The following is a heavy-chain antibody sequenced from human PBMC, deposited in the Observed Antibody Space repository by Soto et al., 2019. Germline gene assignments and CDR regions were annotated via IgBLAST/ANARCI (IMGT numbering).Heavy chain of an antibody. V-gene: IGHV1-2*04. Sequence: ASVNVSCKTSGYTYTIYGISWVRQAPGQGLEWMGWINPNSGGTNYAQKFQGWVTMTRDTSISTAYMELSRLRSDDTAVYYCARDHYGSGSYPGYWGQGTLVTVSS. CDR3: ARDHYGSGSYPGY. D-gene: IGHD3-10*01. J-gene: IGHJ4*02. CDR1: GYTYTIYG. CDR2: INPNSGGT.